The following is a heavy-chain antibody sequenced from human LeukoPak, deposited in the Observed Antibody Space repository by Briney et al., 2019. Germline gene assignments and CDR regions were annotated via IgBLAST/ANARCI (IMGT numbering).Heavy chain of an antibody. CDR2: ISFSSTTI. D-gene: IGHD6-19*01. V-gene: IGHV3-48*01. Sequence: GGSLRLSCAASGFTFSTYSMNWVRQAPGKGLEWVSYISFSSTTIYYADSVKGRFTISRDNNKNSLYLQMNTLRAEDTAVYYCARGPSSSGFDHYYYYMDVWGKGTTVTVSS. CDR1: GFTFSTYS. J-gene: IGHJ6*03. CDR3: ARGPSSSGFDHYYYYMDV.